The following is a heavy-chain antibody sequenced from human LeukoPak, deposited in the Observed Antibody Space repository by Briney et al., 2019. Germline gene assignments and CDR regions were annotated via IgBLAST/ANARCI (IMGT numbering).Heavy chain of an antibody. D-gene: IGHD1-26*01. Sequence: PGGPLRLSCAASGFTFSSYWMSWVRQAPGKGLEWVANIKQDGSEKYYVDSVKGRFTISRDNAKNSLYLQMNSLRAEDTAVYYCARVSGSQQGNGMDVWGQGTTVTVSS. V-gene: IGHV3-7*03. CDR3: ARVSGSQQGNGMDV. CDR1: GFTFSSYW. J-gene: IGHJ6*02. CDR2: IKQDGSEK.